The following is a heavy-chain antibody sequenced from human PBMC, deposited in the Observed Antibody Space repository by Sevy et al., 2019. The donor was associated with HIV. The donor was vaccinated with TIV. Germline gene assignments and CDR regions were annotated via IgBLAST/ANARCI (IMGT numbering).Heavy chain of an antibody. J-gene: IGHJ3*01. CDR1: GFPFTDAW. CDR2: IKNENEGGKT. V-gene: IGHV3-15*01. CDR3: TLDWSSGTTWVRAFDL. D-gene: IGHD1-7*01. Sequence: GGSLRLSCAASGFPFTDAWMNWVRRAPGKGLEWVGLIKNENEGGKTDYAAPVKGRFTISRDDSKNTLFLPMSSLKNEDTAIYYCTLDWSSGTTWVRAFDLWGQGTMVTVSS.